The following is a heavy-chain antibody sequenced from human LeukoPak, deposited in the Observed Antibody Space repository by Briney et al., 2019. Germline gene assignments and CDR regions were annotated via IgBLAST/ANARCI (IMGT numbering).Heavy chain of an antibody. V-gene: IGHV4-59*01. CDR3: ASNYCSSTSCYEGRVGTDYYYYGMDV. Sequence: SEALSLTCTVSGGSISSYYWSWIRQPPGKGLEWIGYIYYSGSTNYNPSLKSRVTISVDTSKNQFSLKLSSVTAADTAVYYCASNYCSSTSCYEGRVGTDYYYYGMDVWGQGTTVTVSS. CDR2: IYYSGST. J-gene: IGHJ6*02. D-gene: IGHD2-2*01. CDR1: GGSISSYY.